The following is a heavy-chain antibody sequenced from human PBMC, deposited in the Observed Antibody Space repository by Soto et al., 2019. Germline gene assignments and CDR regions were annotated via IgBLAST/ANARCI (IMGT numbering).Heavy chain of an antibody. J-gene: IGHJ1*01. V-gene: IGHV1-46*03. CDR3: ARGGEYYYDSSGYSRYFQH. CDR1: GYTFTGYY. Sequence: ASVKVSCKASGYTFTGYYMHWVRQAPGQGLEWMGIINPSGGSTSYAQKFQGRVTMTRDTSTSTVYMELSSLRSEDTAVYYCARGGEYYYDSSGYSRYFQHWGQGTLVTVSS. CDR2: INPSGGST. D-gene: IGHD3-22*01.